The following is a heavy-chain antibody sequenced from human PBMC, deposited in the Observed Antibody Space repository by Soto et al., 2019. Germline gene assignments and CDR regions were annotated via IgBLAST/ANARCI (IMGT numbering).Heavy chain of an antibody. D-gene: IGHD6-19*01. J-gene: IGHJ6*02. CDR2: IIPIFGTT. CDR1: GGTFSNYA. CDR3: ARVEAVPGIYNYHGLDV. Sequence: QVQLVQSGAEVKKPGSSVRVSCKASGGTFSNYAISWVRQAPGQGLEWMEGIIPIFGTTYYAQKFQGRVTIIADESTTTAYLQLSSLRSEDTAMYYCARVEAVPGIYNYHGLDVWGQGTAVSVSS. V-gene: IGHV1-69*12.